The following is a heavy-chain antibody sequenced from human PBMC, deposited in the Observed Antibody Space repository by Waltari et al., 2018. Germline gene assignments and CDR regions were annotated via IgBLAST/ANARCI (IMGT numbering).Heavy chain of an antibody. CDR1: GGTFSSYA. D-gene: IGHD6-13*01. J-gene: IGHJ5*02. CDR2: IIPIFGKA. CDR3: ARGPDSSSWYPTPRLFDP. Sequence: QVQLVQSGAEVKKPGSSVKVSCKASGGTFSSYAISWVRQAPGQGLEWMGRIIPIFGKANYEQKVQGRVTITADKSTSTAYMELSSLRSEDTAVYYCARGPDSSSWYPTPRLFDPWGQGTLVTVSS. V-gene: IGHV1-69*04.